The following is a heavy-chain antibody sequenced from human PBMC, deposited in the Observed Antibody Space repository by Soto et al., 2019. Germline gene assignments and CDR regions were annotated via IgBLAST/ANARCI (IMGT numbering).Heavy chain of an antibody. V-gene: IGHV3-33*01. J-gene: IGHJ5*02. CDR1: GLSFGRFG. CDR2: IWYDGSNK. D-gene: IGHD3-22*01. Sequence: QLQLVESGGGVVQPGRSLRLSCAAAGLSFGRFGIHWVRQAPGKGLDWVAVIWYDGSNKYYADSVKGRFTISRDNSKNMVYLEMNSLRPEDTARYYCARDPAGDSNNYYSPGWFDPWGQGTLVTVSS. CDR3: ARDPAGDSNNYYSPGWFDP.